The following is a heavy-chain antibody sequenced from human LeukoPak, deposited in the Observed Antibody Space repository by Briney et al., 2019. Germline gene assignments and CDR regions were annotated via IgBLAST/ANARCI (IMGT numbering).Heavy chain of an antibody. CDR1: GGSISSYY. Sequence: SETLSLTCTVSGGSISSYYWSWIRRPPGKGLEWIGYIYYSGSTNYNPSLKSRVTISVDTSKNQFSLKLSSVTAADTAVYYCARTTMVRGTYYMDVWGKGTTVTISS. D-gene: IGHD3-10*01. V-gene: IGHV4-59*13. J-gene: IGHJ6*03. CDR2: IYYSGST. CDR3: ARTTMVRGTYYMDV.